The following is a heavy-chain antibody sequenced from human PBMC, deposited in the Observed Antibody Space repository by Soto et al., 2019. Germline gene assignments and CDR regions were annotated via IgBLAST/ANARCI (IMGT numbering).Heavy chain of an antibody. Sequence: SVKVSCKASEGTFNSYAIAWVREAPGQGLEWMGGIIPYYNTLNYAQKFQDRVTITADDSTNTVYMELSSLRSDDTAVYFCASGASRWYPYFFDSWAQGTLVTVSS. D-gene: IGHD6-13*01. CDR2: IIPYYNTL. CDR1: EGTFNSYA. CDR3: ASGASRWYPYFFDS. J-gene: IGHJ4*02. V-gene: IGHV1-69*13.